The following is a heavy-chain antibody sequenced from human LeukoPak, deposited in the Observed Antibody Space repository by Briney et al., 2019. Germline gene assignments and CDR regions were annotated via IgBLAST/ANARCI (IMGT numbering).Heavy chain of an antibody. CDR2: ISSSSSYI. J-gene: IGHJ3*02. Sequence: GVSLRLSCAASEFTFSSYSMSWVPQAPGNGLEWVSYISSSSSYIYYADSLKGRFTISRDNAKNSLYLQMNSLRAEDTAVYYCARHGSYGAFDIWGQGTMVTVSS. D-gene: IGHD1-26*01. CDR3: ARHGSYGAFDI. V-gene: IGHV3-21*01. CDR1: EFTFSSYS.